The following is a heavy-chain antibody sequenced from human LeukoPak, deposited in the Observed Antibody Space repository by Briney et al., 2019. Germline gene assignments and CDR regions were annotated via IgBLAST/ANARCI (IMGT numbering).Heavy chain of an antibody. CDR2: IFSGGST. Sequence: GGSLRLSCAASGFSVSTYYMSWVRQAPGKGLEWVSVIFSGGSTYYADSVKGGFTISRDNSKNTVYLQMNSLRVVDTAVYYCARDRGSYYSDFWGQGTLVTVSS. V-gene: IGHV3-66*01. J-gene: IGHJ4*02. CDR1: GFSVSTYY. D-gene: IGHD3-10*01. CDR3: ARDRGSYYSDF.